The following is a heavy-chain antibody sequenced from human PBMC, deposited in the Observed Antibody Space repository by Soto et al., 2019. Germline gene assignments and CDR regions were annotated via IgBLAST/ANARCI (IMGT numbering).Heavy chain of an antibody. D-gene: IGHD3-3*01. J-gene: IGHJ6*02. Sequence: ASVNVSCKASGYTFTSYDINWVRQATGQGLEWMGWMNPNSGNTGYAQKFQGRVTMTRNTSISTAYMELSSLRSEDTAVYYCARDYDFWSGRTYYYYGMDVWGQGTTVTVSS. V-gene: IGHV1-8*01. CDR1: GYTFTSYD. CDR2: MNPNSGNT. CDR3: ARDYDFWSGRTYYYYGMDV.